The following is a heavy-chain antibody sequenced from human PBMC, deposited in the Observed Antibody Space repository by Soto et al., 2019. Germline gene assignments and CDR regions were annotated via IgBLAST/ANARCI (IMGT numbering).Heavy chain of an antibody. J-gene: IGHJ4*02. V-gene: IGHV3-33*01. CDR2: IWYDGNNK. D-gene: IGHD3-22*01. Sequence: HPGGSLRLSCAASGFTFSSYGMNWVRQAPGKGPEWVALIWYDGNNKYYADSVKGRFTISRDNSKNTLYLQMNSLRAEDTAVYYCARDQSFTYYYDSRAWPFGYWGPGTLVTVSS. CDR3: ARDQSFTYYYDSRAWPFGY. CDR1: GFTFSSYG.